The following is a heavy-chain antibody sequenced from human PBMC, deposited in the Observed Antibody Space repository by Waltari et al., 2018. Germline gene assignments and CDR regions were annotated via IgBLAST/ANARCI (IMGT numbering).Heavy chain of an antibody. CDR3: ARDRGRGIYLDT. D-gene: IGHD1-1*01. Sequence: QLQLQQSGPGLVQPSESLSLTCTVSGDSMSTSYWWSWVRQRPGKGLEWIGQINRSGRTNYHPTFESRVIVSIDTSNNQFSLKFPSATAADTAVYYCARDRGRGIYLDTWGQGTLVTVSP. J-gene: IGHJ5*02. CDR2: INRSGRT. CDR1: GDSMSTSYW. V-gene: IGHV4-4*02.